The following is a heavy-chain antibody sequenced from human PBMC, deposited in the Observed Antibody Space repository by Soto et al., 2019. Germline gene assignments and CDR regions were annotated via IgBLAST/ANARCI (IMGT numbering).Heavy chain of an antibody. D-gene: IGHD3-22*01. J-gene: IGHJ3*02. Sequence: SETLSLTCTVSGGSISSGGYYWSWIRQHPGKGLEWIGYIYYSGSTYYNPSLKSRVTISVDTSKNQFSLKLSSVTAADTAVYYCARDFQYYYDSSGYPKRLGDFDIWGQGTMVTVSS. CDR2: IYYSGST. CDR3: ARDFQYYYDSSGYPKRLGDFDI. V-gene: IGHV4-31*02. CDR1: GGSISSGGYY.